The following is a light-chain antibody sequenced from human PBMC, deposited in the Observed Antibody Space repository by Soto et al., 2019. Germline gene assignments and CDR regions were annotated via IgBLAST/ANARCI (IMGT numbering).Light chain of an antibody. CDR3: QQYVSSPPMIT. J-gene: IGKJ5*01. CDR1: QTVRNNY. Sequence: VLTQYQNTLSLSPRERATLSCRASQTVRNNYLAWYQQKPGQAPRLLIYDASSRATGIPDRFSGSGSGTDFTLTISRLEPEDFAVNYCQQYVSSPPMITFCHGTLLAIK. V-gene: IGKV3-20*01. CDR2: DAS.